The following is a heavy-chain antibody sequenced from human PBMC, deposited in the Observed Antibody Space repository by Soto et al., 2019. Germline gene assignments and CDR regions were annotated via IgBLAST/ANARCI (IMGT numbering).Heavy chain of an antibody. CDR3: ATAYVYDFENSNYYRDAFDI. CDR2: MYPDDSDI. V-gene: IGHV5-51*01. D-gene: IGHD3-22*01. CDR1: AYRFSFSW. Sequence: GQAVNISGKACAYRFSFSWFDWVRQQPGKGLALMAIMYPDDSDIRYSPSFEAHVTISADKSTSTVFLQWSSLKASDTAMYYCATAYVYDFENSNYYRDAFDIWGQGTLVTVSS. J-gene: IGHJ3*02.